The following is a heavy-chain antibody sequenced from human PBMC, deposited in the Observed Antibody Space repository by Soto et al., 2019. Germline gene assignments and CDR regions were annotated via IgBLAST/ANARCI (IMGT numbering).Heavy chain of an antibody. J-gene: IGHJ5*02. Sequence: EVQLEESGGGLVQPGGSLRLSCAASGFSFSSYWMSWVRQAPGKGPEWVAIVSSDERDKTYADAVKGRFTISRDNAENSQFLEMNSLRAEDTAVYYCAIEDHYSCHLDPWGQGALVNVS. CDR3: AIEDHYSCHLDP. CDR2: VSSDERDK. CDR1: GFSFSSYW. V-gene: IGHV3-7*01. D-gene: IGHD4-4*01.